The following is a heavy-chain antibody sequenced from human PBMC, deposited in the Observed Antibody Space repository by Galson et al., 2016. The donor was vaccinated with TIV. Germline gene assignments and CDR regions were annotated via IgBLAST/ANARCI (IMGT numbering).Heavy chain of an antibody. D-gene: IGHD6-13*01. CDR3: ARGRVYFDS. J-gene: IGHJ5*01. Sequence: SVKVSCKASGYTFDTYGITWVRQAPAQGLEWMGWIRSYNGITKSAQNLQGKVTMTTDTSTSTAYMELRSLRSDDTAVYYCARGRVYFDSWGQGTLVTVSS. V-gene: IGHV1-18*01. CDR2: IRSYNGIT. CDR1: GYTFDTYG.